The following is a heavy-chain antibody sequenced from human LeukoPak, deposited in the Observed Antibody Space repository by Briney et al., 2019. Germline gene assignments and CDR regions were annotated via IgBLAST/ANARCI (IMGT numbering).Heavy chain of an antibody. CDR3: AGDSFYGSGSLDY. J-gene: IGHJ4*02. CDR1: GFTVSSNY. D-gene: IGHD3-10*01. CDR2: IYSGGST. Sequence: GSLRLSCAASGFTVSSNYMSWVRQAPGKGLEWVSVIYSGGSTYYADSVKGRFTISRDNSKNTLYLQMNSLRAEDTAVYYCAGDSFYGSGSLDYWGQGTLVTVSS. V-gene: IGHV3-53*01.